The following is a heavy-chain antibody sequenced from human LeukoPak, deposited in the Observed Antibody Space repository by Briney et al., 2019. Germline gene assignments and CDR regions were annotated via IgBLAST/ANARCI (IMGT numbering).Heavy chain of an antibody. V-gene: IGHV4-61*02. D-gene: IGHD5-12*01. J-gene: IGHJ4*02. Sequence: SSETLSLTCTVSGGSISSGSYYWSWIRQPAGKGLEWIGRIYTSGSTNYNPSLKSRVTISVDTSKNQFSLKLSSVTAADTAVYYCARGRLRWLRRLDYWGQGTLVTVSS. CDR3: ARGRLRWLRRLDY. CDR1: GGSISSGSYY. CDR2: IYTSGST.